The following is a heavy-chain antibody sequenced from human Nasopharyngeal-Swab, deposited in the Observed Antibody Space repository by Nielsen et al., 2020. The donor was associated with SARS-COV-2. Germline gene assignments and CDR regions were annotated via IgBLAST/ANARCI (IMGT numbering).Heavy chain of an antibody. CDR3: ARDGLAAADPAYNWFDP. D-gene: IGHD6-13*01. V-gene: IGHV3-11*04. CDR2: ISSSGSTI. J-gene: IGHJ5*02. Sequence: RQAPGKGLEWVSYISSSGSTIYYADSVKGRFTISRDNAKNSLYLQMNSLRAEDTAVYYCARDGLAAADPAYNWFDPWGQGTLVTVSS.